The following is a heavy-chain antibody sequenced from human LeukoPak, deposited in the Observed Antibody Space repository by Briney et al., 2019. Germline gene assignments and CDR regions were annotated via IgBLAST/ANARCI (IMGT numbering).Heavy chain of an antibody. V-gene: IGHV4-34*01. Sequence: SETLSLTCAVYGGSFSGYYWSWIRQPPGKGLEWIGEINHSGSTNYNPSLKSRVTISVDTSKNQFSLKLSSVTAADTAVYYCARDHRSPVDAFDIWGQGTMVTVSS. D-gene: IGHD1-14*01. CDR2: INHSGST. CDR1: GGSFSGYY. CDR3: ARDHRSPVDAFDI. J-gene: IGHJ3*02.